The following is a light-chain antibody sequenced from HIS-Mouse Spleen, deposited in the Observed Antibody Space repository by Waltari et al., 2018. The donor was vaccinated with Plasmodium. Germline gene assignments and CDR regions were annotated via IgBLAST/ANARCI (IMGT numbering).Light chain of an antibody. Sequence: EIVLTPSPGTLSLSPGERATLSCRASQSVSSSYLAWYQQKPGQAPRLLILGASSRATGSPDRCSGSGSGTDFTLTISRLEPEEFAVDYCQQYGSSPITFGQGTRLEIK. V-gene: IGKV3-20*01. CDR2: GAS. J-gene: IGKJ5*01. CDR1: QSVSSSY. CDR3: QQYGSSPIT.